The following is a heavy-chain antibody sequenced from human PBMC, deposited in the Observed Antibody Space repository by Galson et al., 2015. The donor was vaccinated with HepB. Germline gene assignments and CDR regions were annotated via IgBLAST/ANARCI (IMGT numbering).Heavy chain of an antibody. J-gene: IGHJ4*02. V-gene: IGHV3-7*01. CDR1: GFTFNSYW. CDR3: ARGGPFGGY. D-gene: IGHD3-16*01. Sequence: SLRLSCAVSGFTFNSYWMFWVRQAPGKGLEWVANIKQDGSEKYYVDSVKGRFTISGDNTKNSLYLQMSSLRAEDTAVYYCARGGPFGGYWGQGTLVTVSS. CDR2: IKQDGSEK.